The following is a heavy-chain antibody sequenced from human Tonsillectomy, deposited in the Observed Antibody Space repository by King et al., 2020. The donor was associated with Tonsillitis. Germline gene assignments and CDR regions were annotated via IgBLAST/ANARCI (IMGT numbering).Heavy chain of an antibody. CDR2: IYAVGST. CDR1: GFSVSNTY. Sequence: VQLVESGGGLIQPGGSLRLSFAVSGFSVSNTYMSCVRQAPGKRLEWVSVIYAVGSTYDGDPVKGRFTFFRDNSKKTVYLQMHSLRAEDTAVYFCARARKSSGWNAVGYWGQGTLVTVSP. CDR3: ARARKSSGWNAVGY. J-gene: IGHJ4*02. V-gene: IGHV3-53*01. D-gene: IGHD6-19*01.